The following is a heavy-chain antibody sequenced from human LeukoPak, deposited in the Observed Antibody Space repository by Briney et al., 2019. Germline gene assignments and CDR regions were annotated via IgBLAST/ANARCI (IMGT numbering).Heavy chain of an antibody. CDR3: ARGKRSGWYDY. CDR1: GGSVSCGSYY. J-gene: IGHJ4*02. V-gene: IGHV4-61*01. CDR2: IYYSGST. Sequence: PSETLSLTCTVSGGSVSCGSYYWSWIRQPPGKGLEWIGYIYYSGSTNYNPSLKSRVTILVDTSKNQFSLKLSSVSAADTAVYYCARGKRSGWYDYWGQGTLVTVSS. D-gene: IGHD6-19*01.